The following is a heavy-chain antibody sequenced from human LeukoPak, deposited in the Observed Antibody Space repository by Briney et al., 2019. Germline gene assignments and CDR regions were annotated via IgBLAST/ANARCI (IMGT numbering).Heavy chain of an antibody. CDR1: GGSISSYY. CDR2: IYTSGST. J-gene: IGHJ6*03. Sequence: SETLSLTCTVSGGSISSYYWSWIRQPAGKGLEWIGRIYTSGSTNYNPSLKSRVTISVDTSKNQFSLKLSSVTAADTAVYYCAXXXXXXAGYYYYYMDVWGKGTTVTVSS. CDR3: AXXXXXXAGYYYYYMDV. V-gene: IGHV4-4*07.